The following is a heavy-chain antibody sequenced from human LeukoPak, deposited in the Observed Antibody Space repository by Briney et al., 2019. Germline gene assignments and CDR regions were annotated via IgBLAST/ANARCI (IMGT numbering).Heavy chain of an antibody. V-gene: IGHV3-30*18. CDR1: GFTFSDYG. D-gene: IGHD3-10*01. Sequence: GGSLRLSCAASGFTFSDYGMHWVLQAPGKGLEWVALISYDGGNKFYADSVRDRFTISRDNPKNTLFLQMNSLRIEDTAVYYCAKVFEVRGARRPKDYWGQGTLVIVSS. CDR3: AKVFEVRGARRPKDY. CDR2: ISYDGGNK. J-gene: IGHJ4*02.